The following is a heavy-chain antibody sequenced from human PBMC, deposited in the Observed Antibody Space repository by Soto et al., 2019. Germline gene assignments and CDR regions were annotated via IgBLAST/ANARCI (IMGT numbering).Heavy chain of an antibody. Sequence: ASVEVSCKGSGGPFIIYPISLVRQVPGQGLEWMGGIIPVFQTAYYTQRFQGRVTITADESTNTAYMELSSLRSEDTAIYYCARGGSGYTWFNEFWGQGTLVTVSS. J-gene: IGHJ4*02. CDR3: ARGGSGYTWFNEF. CDR1: GGPFIIYP. V-gene: IGHV1-69*13. CDR2: IIPVFQTA. D-gene: IGHD3-22*01.